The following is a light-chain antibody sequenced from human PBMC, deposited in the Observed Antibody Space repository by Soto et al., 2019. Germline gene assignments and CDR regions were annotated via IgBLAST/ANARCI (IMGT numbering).Light chain of an antibody. Sequence: DIQMTQSPSTLSASVGDRVTITCRASQTISSSLAWYQHKPGKAPKLLIFDASTLQTGVPSRFSGNGSGTDFTLTISSLQYEDFAIYYCQQYNNWHPLTFGGGTKVDIK. J-gene: IGKJ4*01. CDR2: DAS. V-gene: IGKV1-5*01. CDR1: QTISSS. CDR3: QQYNNWHPLT.